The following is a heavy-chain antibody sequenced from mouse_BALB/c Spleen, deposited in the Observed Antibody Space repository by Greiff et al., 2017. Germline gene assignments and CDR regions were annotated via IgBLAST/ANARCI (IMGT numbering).Heavy chain of an antibody. CDR1: GFAFSSYD. Sequence: EVKVVESGGGLVKPGGSLKLSCAASGFAFSSYDMSWVRQTPEKRLEWVAYISSGGGSTYYPDTVKGRFTISRDNAKNTLYLQMSSLKSEDTAMYYCARQTSYYYGPSMDYWGQGTSVTVSS. V-gene: IGHV5-12-1*01. CDR2: ISSGGGST. D-gene: IGHD1-1*01. J-gene: IGHJ4*01. CDR3: ARQTSYYYGPSMDY.